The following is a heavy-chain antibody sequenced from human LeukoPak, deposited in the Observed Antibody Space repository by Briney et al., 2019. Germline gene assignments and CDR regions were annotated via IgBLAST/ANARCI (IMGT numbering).Heavy chain of an antibody. CDR2: IYGGGST. J-gene: IGHJ4*02. D-gene: IGHD1-26*01. CDR1: GFTVNNKY. Sequence: GGSLRLSCAASGFTVNNKYMSWVRQAPGKGLDWVSVIYGGGSTHYAASVKGRFTISRDNSKNTLYLQMNSLRVEDTAVYYCKWEPKYWGQGTLVTVSS. CDR3: KWEPKY. V-gene: IGHV3-66*01.